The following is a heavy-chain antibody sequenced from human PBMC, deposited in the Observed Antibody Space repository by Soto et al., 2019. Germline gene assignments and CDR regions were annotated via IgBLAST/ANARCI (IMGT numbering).Heavy chain of an antibody. CDR3: AREPEVFGDLSLVS. Sequence: QVQLQESGPGLVQPSETLSLSCGCSGGSISKYYWCWIRQPAGKGLEWIGRIYIGGSTKYNPSLESRVTMSVDTSKNPFSLKPSSEPAADTAVYYCAREPEVFGDLSLVSWRQGPLVTVPS. V-gene: IGHV4-4*07. D-gene: IGHD3-10*02. J-gene: IGHJ4*02. CDR2: IYIGGST. CDR1: GGSISKYY.